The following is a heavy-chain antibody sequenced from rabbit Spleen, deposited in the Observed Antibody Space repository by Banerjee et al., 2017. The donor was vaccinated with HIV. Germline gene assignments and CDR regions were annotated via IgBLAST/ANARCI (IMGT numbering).Heavy chain of an antibody. Sequence: QSLEESGGELVKPGASLKLSCKASGFTLSSYYMCWVRQAPGKGLEWISCIAGSSSGFTYSASWAKGRFTISKTSSTTVTLQMTSLTAADTATYFCARDTGTSFSTYGMDLWGPGTLVTVS. CDR3: ARDTGTSFSTYGMDL. D-gene: IGHD7-1*01. J-gene: IGHJ6*01. V-gene: IGHV1S40*01. CDR2: IAGSSSGFT. CDR1: GFTLSSYY.